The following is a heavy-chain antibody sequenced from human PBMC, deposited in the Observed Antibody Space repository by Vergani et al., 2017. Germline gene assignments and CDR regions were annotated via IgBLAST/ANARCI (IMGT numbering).Heavy chain of an antibody. CDR1: GGTFSSYA. J-gene: IGHJ6*02. CDR2: IIPIFGTA. V-gene: IGHV1-69*01. D-gene: IGHD3-3*01. Sequence: QVQLVQNGAEVKKPGSSVKVSCKASGGTFSSYAISWVRQAPGQGLEWMGGIIPIFGTANYEKKCQGRVTITADESTSTAYMERSSLRSEDTAVYYCARVLRFLEWLPPYYYGMDVWGPGTTVTVSS. CDR3: ARVLRFLEWLPPYYYGMDV.